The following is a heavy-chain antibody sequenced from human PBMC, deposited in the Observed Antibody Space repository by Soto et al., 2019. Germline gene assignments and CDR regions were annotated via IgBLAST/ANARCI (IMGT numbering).Heavy chain of an antibody. Sequence: SETLSLTCTVSGGSISSYYWSWIRQPPGKGLEWIGYIYYSGSTNYNPSLKSRVTISVDTSKNQFSLKLSSVTAADTAVYYCARGYSYGRNYYYYGMDVWGQGTTVTVSS. CDR3: ARGYSYGRNYYYYGMDV. J-gene: IGHJ6*02. CDR1: GGSISSYY. V-gene: IGHV4-59*01. CDR2: IYYSGST. D-gene: IGHD5-18*01.